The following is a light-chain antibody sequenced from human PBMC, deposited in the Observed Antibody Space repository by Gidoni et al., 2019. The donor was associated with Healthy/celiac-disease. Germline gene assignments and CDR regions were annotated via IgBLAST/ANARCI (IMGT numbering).Light chain of an antibody. V-gene: IGKV1-33*01. J-gene: IGKJ4*01. CDR3: QQYDNLPALT. Sequence: DIQMTQSPSSLSASVGDRVTITCQASQDISNYLNWYQQKPGKAPKLLIYDASNLETGVPSRFSGSGSGTDFTFTISSLQPEESATYYCQQYDNLPALTFGGGTKVEIK. CDR2: DAS. CDR1: QDISNY.